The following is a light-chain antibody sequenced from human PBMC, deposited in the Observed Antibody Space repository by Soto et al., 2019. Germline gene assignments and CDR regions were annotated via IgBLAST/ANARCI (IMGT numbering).Light chain of an antibody. CDR2: KAS. V-gene: IGKV1-5*03. CDR1: QSISSW. Sequence: DIQMTQSPSTLSASVGDRVTITCRASQSISSWLAWYQQKPGKAPKLLIYKASSLESGVPSRFSGSGAGTEVTLTSSSRQPEDFATYYCQQYNSYPRTFGQGTKVEIK. J-gene: IGKJ1*01. CDR3: QQYNSYPRT.